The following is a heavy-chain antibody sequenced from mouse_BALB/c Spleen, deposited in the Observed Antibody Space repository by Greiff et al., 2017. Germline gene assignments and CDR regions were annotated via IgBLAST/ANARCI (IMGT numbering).Heavy chain of an antibody. CDR2: IYPGDGDT. V-gene: IGHV1-87*01. Sequence: QVQLQQSGAELARPGASVKLSCKASGYTFTSYWMQWVKQRPGQGLEWIGAIYPGDGDTRYTQKFKGKATLTADKSSSTAYMQLSSLASEDSAVYYCARWAIYYGYDYYAMDYWGQGTSVTVSS. J-gene: IGHJ4*01. CDR3: ARWAIYYGYDYYAMDY. CDR1: GYTFTSYW. D-gene: IGHD2-2*01.